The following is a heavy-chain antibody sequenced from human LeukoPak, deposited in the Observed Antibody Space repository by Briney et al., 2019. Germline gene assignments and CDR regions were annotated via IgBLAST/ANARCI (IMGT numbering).Heavy chain of an antibody. V-gene: IGHV3-7*01. J-gene: IGHJ6*02. CDR2: IKEDGTEK. D-gene: IGHD2-15*01. CDR1: GFIFTDYW. CDR3: ARVSCSGGSCYSSYYYYYGMDV. Sequence: GGSLRLSCAASGFIFTDYWMYWVRQAPGKGLAWVANIKEDGTEKNYVDSAKGRFTISRDNAKNSVYLQMNSLRAEDTAVYYCARVSCSGGSCYSSYYYYYGMDVWGQGTMVTVSS.